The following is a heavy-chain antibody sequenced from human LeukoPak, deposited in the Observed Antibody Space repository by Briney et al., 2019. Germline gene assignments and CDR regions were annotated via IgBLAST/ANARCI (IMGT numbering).Heavy chain of an antibody. D-gene: IGHD4-17*01. CDR1: GGSFSDYY. CDR2: INHSGIT. CDR3: ARLRSTYWYFDL. Sequence: SETLSLTCAVYGGSFSDYYWSWIRQPPGKGLEYIGEINHSGITNYNPSLMSRVTISVDTSKNQFSLKLSSVTAADTAVYYCARLRSTYWYFDLWGRGTLVTVSS. V-gene: IGHV4-34*01. J-gene: IGHJ2*01.